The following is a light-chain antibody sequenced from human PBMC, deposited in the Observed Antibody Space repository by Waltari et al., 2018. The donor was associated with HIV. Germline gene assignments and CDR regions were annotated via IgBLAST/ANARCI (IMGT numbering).Light chain of an antibody. Sequence: DIQMTQFPSSLSATVGDSVTITCRASQSISRYLSWYQQKPGKAPKLLVDSAFSLQSGVSSRFSGSGSGTVFTLTISSLQPEDSATYYCHQSYLSPDTFGQGTRLEIK. J-gene: IGKJ2*01. CDR1: QSISRY. CDR3: HQSYLSPDT. V-gene: IGKV1-39*01. CDR2: SAF.